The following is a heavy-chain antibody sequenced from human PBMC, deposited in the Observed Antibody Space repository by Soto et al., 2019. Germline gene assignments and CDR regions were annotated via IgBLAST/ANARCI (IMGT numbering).Heavy chain of an antibody. Sequence: GESLKISCKGSGYSFTTYWIGWVRQMPGKGLEWMGIIYPGDSDTRYSPSFQGQVTISADKSINTAYLQWSSLKASDTAMYCCARHFDCSTTSCYYFDYWGQGTLVTVSS. CDR2: IYPGDSDT. CDR1: GYSFTTYW. CDR3: ARHFDCSTTSCYYFDY. J-gene: IGHJ4*02. D-gene: IGHD2-2*01. V-gene: IGHV5-51*01.